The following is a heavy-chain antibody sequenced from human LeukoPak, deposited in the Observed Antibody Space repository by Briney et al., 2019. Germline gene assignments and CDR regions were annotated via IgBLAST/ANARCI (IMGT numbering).Heavy chain of an antibody. V-gene: IGHV4-34*01. Sequence: PSETLSLTCAGYVGSFSGYYWSWIRQPPGKGLEWIGEINHSGSTNYNPSLKSRVTISVDTSKNQFSLKLSSVTAADTAVYYCARDQPPYYYDSSGYYSGYYFDYWGQGTLVTVSS. CDR1: VGSFSGYY. D-gene: IGHD3-22*01. J-gene: IGHJ4*02. CDR3: ARDQPPYYYDSSGYYSGYYFDY. CDR2: INHSGST.